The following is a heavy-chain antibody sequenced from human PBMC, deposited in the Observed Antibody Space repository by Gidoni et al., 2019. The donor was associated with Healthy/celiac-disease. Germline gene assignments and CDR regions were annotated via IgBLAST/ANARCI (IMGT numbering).Heavy chain of an antibody. CDR3: ARGPDSSGWYWGDYYYYGMDV. CDR1: GYTLTSYD. Sequence: QVQLVQSGAEVKKPGASVKVSCKASGYTLTSYDINWVRQATGQGLEWMGWMNPNSGNTGYAQKFQGRVTMTRNTSISTAYMELSSLRSEDTAVYYCARGPDSSGWYWGDYYYYGMDVWGQGTTVTVSS. CDR2: MNPNSGNT. D-gene: IGHD6-19*01. J-gene: IGHJ6*02. V-gene: IGHV1-8*01.